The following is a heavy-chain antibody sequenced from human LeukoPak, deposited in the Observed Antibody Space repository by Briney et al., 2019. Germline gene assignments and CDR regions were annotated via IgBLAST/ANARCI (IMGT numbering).Heavy chain of an antibody. D-gene: IGHD1-26*01. Sequence: PGGSLRLSCAATGFSFSECWMNWVRQAPGKGLEWVAVIWYDGSNKYYADSVKGRFTISRDNSKDTLYLQMNSLRAEDTAVYYCATDRNSGKYYDYWGQGTLVTVSS. J-gene: IGHJ4*02. CDR2: IWYDGSNK. V-gene: IGHV3-33*07. CDR1: GFSFSECW. CDR3: ATDRNSGKYYDY.